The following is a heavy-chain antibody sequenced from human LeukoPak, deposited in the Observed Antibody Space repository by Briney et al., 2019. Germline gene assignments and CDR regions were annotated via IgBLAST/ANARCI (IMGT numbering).Heavy chain of an antibody. D-gene: IGHD3-16*01. CDR3: ARDLRIKQTYYTFYYMDV. Sequence: AGGSLRLSCAASGFTFSSYSMNWVRQAPGKGLEWVSSISSSSSYIYYADSVKGRFTISRDNAKNSLFLEMNSLRVEDTAVYYCARDLRIKQTYYTFYYMDVWGKGTTVTVSS. CDR2: ISSSSSYI. V-gene: IGHV3-21*01. J-gene: IGHJ6*03. CDR1: GFTFSSYS.